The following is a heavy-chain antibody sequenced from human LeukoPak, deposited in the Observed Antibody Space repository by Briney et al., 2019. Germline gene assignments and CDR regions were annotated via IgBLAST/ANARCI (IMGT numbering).Heavy chain of an antibody. V-gene: IGHV3-48*03. D-gene: IGHD6-13*01. CDR3: ARAGSSSRRGWFDP. CDR2: ISSSGRMI. J-gene: IGHJ5*02. CDR1: GFNFTSYE. Sequence: GGSLRLSCAASGFNFTSYEMNWVRQAPGKGLEWVSHISSSGRMIYYADFVRGRFTISRDNAKNSLYLQMNSLRAEDTAVYYCARAGSSSRRGWFDPWGQGTLVTVSS.